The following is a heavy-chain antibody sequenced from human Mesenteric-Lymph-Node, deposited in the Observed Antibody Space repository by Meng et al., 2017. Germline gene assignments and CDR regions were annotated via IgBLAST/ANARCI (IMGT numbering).Heavy chain of an antibody. D-gene: IGHD6-13*01. V-gene: IGHV3-9*03. CDR2: ISWNSGSI. CDR1: GFTFDDYA. Sequence: SLKISCAASGFTFDDYAMHWVRQAPGKGLEWVSGISWNSGSIGYADSVKGRFTISRDNAKNSLYLQMNSLRAEDMALYYCAKDIAPYSSSWGGAFDIWGQGTMVTVSS. J-gene: IGHJ3*02. CDR3: AKDIAPYSSSWGGAFDI.